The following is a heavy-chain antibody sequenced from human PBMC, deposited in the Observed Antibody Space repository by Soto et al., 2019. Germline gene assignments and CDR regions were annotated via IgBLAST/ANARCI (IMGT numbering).Heavy chain of an antibody. D-gene: IGHD3-10*01. CDR1: GSTISSYV. Sequence: QVQLVQSGAEVRKPGSSVKVSCKASGSTISSYVIDWVRQAPGQSLEWMGGIITVTGPANYAQKFQGRLTITADEATSTAYMELSSLRSEDTAVYYCAREYYGSGTYGYYGMDVWGHGTTVTVS. V-gene: IGHV1-69*01. CDR2: IITVTGPA. CDR3: AREYYGSGTYGYYGMDV. J-gene: IGHJ6*02.